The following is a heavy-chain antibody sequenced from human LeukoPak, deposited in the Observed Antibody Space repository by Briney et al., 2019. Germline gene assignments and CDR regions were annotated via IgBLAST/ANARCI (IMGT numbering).Heavy chain of an antibody. CDR1: GGSISSYY. Sequence: SETLSLTCTVSGGSISSYYWSWIRQPAGKGLEWIGRIYTSGSTNYNPSLKSRVTMSVDTSKNQFSLKLSSVTAADTAVYYCARGRIVVVPDYYYYMDVWGEGTTVTVSS. CDR3: ARGRIVVVPDYYYYMDV. J-gene: IGHJ6*03. CDR2: IYTSGST. V-gene: IGHV4-4*07. D-gene: IGHD2-2*01.